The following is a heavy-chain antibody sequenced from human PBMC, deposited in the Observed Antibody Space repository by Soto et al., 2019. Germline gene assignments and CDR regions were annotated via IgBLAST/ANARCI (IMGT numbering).Heavy chain of an antibody. D-gene: IGHD2-2*01. CDR1: GYTFTRYY. Sequence: ASVKVSCKASGYTFTRYYMHWVRQAPGQGLEWMGIINPSGGSTSYAQKFQGRVTMTRDTSTSTVYMELSSLRSEDTAVYYCARPLGYCSSTSCPRAFDIWGQGTMVTVSS. J-gene: IGHJ3*02. CDR3: ARPLGYCSSTSCPRAFDI. CDR2: INPSGGST. V-gene: IGHV1-46*03.